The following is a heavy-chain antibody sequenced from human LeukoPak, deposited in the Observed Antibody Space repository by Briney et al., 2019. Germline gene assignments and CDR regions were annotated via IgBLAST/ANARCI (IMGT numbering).Heavy chain of an antibody. J-gene: IGHJ4*02. CDR3: ARGLGALYPEFDY. D-gene: IGHD2-2*02. CDR2: IWYDGSNK. V-gene: IGHV3-33*01. Sequence: GGSLRLSCAASGFTFSSYGMHWVRQAPGKGLEWVAVIWYDGSNKYYADSVKGRFTISRDNSKNTLYLQMNSLRAEDTAVYYCARGLGALYPEFDYWGQGTLVTVSS. CDR1: GFTFSSYG.